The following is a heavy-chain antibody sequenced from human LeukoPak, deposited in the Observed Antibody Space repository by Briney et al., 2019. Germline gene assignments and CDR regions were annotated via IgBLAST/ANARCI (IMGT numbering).Heavy chain of an antibody. CDR2: INHSGST. J-gene: IGHJ4*02. D-gene: IGHD5-12*01. CDR1: GGSFSGYY. CDR3: ARRGGVATLRY. V-gene: IGHV4-34*01. Sequence: PSETLSLTCAVYGGSFSGYYWSWTRQPPGKGLEWIGEINHSGSTNYNPSLKSRVTISVDTSKNQFSLKLSSETAADTAVYYCARRGGVATLRYWGQGTLVTVSS.